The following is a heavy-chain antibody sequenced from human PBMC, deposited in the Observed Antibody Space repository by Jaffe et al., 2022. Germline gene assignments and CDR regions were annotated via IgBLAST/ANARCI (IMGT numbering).Heavy chain of an antibody. Sequence: QVQLVQSGAEVKKPGASVKVSCKASGYTFTSYGISWVRQAPGQGLEWMGWISAYNGNTNYAQKLQGRVTMTTDTSTSTAYMELRSLRSDDTAVYYCARSGTYYDFWSGYYTYYYYYYYMDVWGKGTTVTVSS. CDR1: GYTFTSYG. V-gene: IGHV1-18*01. J-gene: IGHJ6*03. CDR2: ISAYNGNT. D-gene: IGHD3-3*01. CDR3: ARSGTYYDFWSGYYTYYYYYYYMDV.